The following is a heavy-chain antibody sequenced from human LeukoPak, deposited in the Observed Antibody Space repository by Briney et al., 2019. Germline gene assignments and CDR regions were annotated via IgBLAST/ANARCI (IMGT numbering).Heavy chain of an antibody. CDR1: RGSISSSY. Sequence: SETLSLTCTVSRGSISSSYWSWIRQPPGKGLEWIGYISYSGTTNYNPSLKSRVTISVDTSKKQFSLKLTSATAADTAVYYCARGDDYKSTLFDYWGQGTLVTVSS. J-gene: IGHJ4*02. V-gene: IGHV4-59*01. CDR3: ARGDDYKSTLFDY. CDR2: ISYSGTT. D-gene: IGHD5-12*01.